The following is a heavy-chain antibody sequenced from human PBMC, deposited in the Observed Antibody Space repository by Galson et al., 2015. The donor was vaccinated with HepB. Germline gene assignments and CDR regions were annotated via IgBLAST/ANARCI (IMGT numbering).Heavy chain of an antibody. CDR1: GFTFSSYG. CDR3: ASQMGGSRYGMDV. D-gene: IGHD1-26*01. J-gene: IGHJ6*02. Sequence: SLRLSCAASGFTFSSYGMHWVRQAPGKGLEWVAVIWYDGSNKYYADSVKGRFTISRDNSKNTLYLQMNSLRAEDTAVYYCASQMGGSRYGMDVWGQGTTVTVSS. V-gene: IGHV3-33*08. CDR2: IWYDGSNK.